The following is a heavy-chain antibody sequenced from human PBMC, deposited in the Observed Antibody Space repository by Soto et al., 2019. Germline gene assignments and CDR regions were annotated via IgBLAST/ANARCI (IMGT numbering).Heavy chain of an antibody. V-gene: IGHV3-48*03. J-gene: IGHJ6*02. D-gene: IGHD3-9*01. Sequence: GGSLRLSCAASGFTFSSYEMNWVRQAPGKGLEWVSYISSSGSTIYYAYSVKGRFTISRDNANNSLYLQMNSLSAEDTAVYYCARCAGYVGYGMDVWGQGTTVTVSS. CDR3: ARCAGYVGYGMDV. CDR2: ISSSGSTI. CDR1: GFTFSSYE.